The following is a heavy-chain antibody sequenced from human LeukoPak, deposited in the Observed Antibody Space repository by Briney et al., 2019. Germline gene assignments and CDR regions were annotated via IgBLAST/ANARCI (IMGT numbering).Heavy chain of an antibody. V-gene: IGHV3-48*03. CDR1: GFTFSSYE. CDR3: ARDLTTLRSGMDE. Sequence: GGSLRLSCAASGFTFSSYEMNWVRQAPGKGLEWVSYISSSGSTIYYADSVKGRFTISRDNAKNSLYLQMNSLRAEDTAVYYCARDLTTLRSGMDEWGQGTTVTVSS. J-gene: IGHJ6*02. CDR2: ISSSGSTI. D-gene: IGHD1-1*01.